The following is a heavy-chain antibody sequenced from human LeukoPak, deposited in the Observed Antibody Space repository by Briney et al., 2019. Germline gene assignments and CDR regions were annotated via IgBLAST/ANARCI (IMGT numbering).Heavy chain of an antibody. CDR2: ISGDGGST. V-gene: IGHV3-43*02. D-gene: IGHD6-13*01. J-gene: IGHJ6*02. Sequence: GGSLRLSCAASGFTFDDYAMDWVRHAPGKGLEWVSLISGDGGSTYYAHSVKRRFTISRDNSKNSLYLQMNSLRAEDTALYYCAKDIRDSSSWYYYYGMDVWGQGTTVTVSS. CDR1: GFTFDDYA. CDR3: AKDIRDSSSWYYYYGMDV.